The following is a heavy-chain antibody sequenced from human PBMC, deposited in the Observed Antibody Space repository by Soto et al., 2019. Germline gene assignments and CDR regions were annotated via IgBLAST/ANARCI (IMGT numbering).Heavy chain of an antibody. CDR2: IYYSGST. J-gene: IGHJ4*02. D-gene: IGHD1-1*01. V-gene: IGHV4-59*01. Sequence: SETLSLTCTVSGGSISSYYWSWIRQPPGKGLEWIGYIYYSGSTNYNPSLKSRVTISVDTSKNQFSLKLSSVTAADTAVYYCARAGVDQDDPSFDYWGQGTLVTVSS. CDR1: GGSISSYY. CDR3: ARAGVDQDDPSFDY.